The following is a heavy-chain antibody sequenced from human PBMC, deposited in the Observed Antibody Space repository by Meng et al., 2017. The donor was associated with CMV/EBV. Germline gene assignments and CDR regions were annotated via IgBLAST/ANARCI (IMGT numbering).Heavy chain of an antibody. CDR1: GFPFSSYA. J-gene: IGHJ4*02. CDR2: ISGSGGST. CDR3: AKYPPGDIVVVPDYFDY. V-gene: IGHV3-23*01. Sequence: LSLTCAASGFPFSSYAMSWVRPAPGKGLEWVSAISGSGGSTYYADSVKGRFTISRDNSKNTLYLQMNSLRAEDTAVYYCAKYPPGDIVVVPDYFDYWGQGTLVTVSS. D-gene: IGHD2-2*01.